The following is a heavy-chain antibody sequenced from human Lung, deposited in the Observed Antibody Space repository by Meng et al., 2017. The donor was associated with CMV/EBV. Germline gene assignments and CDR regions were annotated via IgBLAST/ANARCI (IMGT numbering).Heavy chain of an antibody. Sequence: AVTVSCKTSVYTFTGYYMHWLRQAPGQGLEGMGWINPNSGGTNYAHKFQGRVTMTRDTSISTAYMELSRLRSDDTAVYYCARSPGGGGFDLWGQGTLVTVSS. CDR3: ARSPGGGGFDL. J-gene: IGHJ5*02. CDR1: VYTFTGYY. V-gene: IGHV1-2*07. CDR2: INPNSGGT. D-gene: IGHD3-10*01.